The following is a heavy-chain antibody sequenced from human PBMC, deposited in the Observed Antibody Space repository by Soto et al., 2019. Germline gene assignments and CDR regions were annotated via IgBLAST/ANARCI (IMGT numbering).Heavy chain of an antibody. J-gene: IGHJ3*02. CDR3: ASRAIFGVVRDDAFDI. V-gene: IGHV3-7*03. D-gene: IGHD3-3*01. CDR2: IKQDGSEK. CDR1: GFTFSSYW. Sequence: GSLRLSCAASGFTFSSYWMSWVRQAPGKGLEWVANIKQDGSEKYYVDSVKGRFTISRDNAKNSLYLQMNSLRAEDTAVYYCASRAIFGVVRDDAFDIWGQGTMVTVSS.